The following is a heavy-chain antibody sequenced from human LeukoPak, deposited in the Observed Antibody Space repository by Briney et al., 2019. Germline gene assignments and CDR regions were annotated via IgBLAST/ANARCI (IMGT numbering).Heavy chain of an antibody. Sequence: GGSLRLSCAASGFTFSSYWMSWVRQAPGKGPEWVANIKQDGSEKYYVDSVKGRFTISRDNAKNSLYLQMNSLRAEDTAVYYCARDSSSWYGTPYYYYYMDVWGKGTTVTVSS. CDR1: GFTFSSYW. CDR2: IKQDGSEK. CDR3: ARDSSSWYGTPYYYYYMDV. V-gene: IGHV3-7*01. D-gene: IGHD6-13*01. J-gene: IGHJ6*03.